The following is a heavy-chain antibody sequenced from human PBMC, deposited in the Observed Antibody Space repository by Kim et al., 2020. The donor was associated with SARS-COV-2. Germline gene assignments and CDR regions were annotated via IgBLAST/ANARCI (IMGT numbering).Heavy chain of an antibody. CDR2: IYYSGST. CDR3: ARRDILNWFDP. Sequence: SETLSLTCTVSGGSISSYYWSWIRQPPGKGLEWIGYIYYSGSTNYNPSLKSRVTISVDTSKNQFSLKLSSVTAADTAVYYCARRDILNWFDPWGQGTLVTVSS. D-gene: IGHD2-21*01. V-gene: IGHV4-59*08. CDR1: GGSISSYY. J-gene: IGHJ5*02.